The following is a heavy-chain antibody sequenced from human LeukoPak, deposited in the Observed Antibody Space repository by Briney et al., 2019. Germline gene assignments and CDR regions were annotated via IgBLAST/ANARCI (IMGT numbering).Heavy chain of an antibody. V-gene: IGHV4-30-4*01. CDR1: GGSISSGDYY. J-gene: IGHJ3*02. CDR3: ARDMSRYYDSSGYPRYAFDI. CDR2: IYYSGST. Sequence: SETLSLTCTVSGGSISSGDYYWGWIRQPPGKGLEWIGYIYYSGSTYYNPSLKSRVTISVDTSKNQFSLKLSSVTAADTAVYYCARDMSRYYDSSGYPRYAFDIWGQGTMVTVSS. D-gene: IGHD3-22*01.